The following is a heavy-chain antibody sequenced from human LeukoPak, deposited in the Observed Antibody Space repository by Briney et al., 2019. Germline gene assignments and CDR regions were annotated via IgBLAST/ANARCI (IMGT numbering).Heavy chain of an antibody. V-gene: IGHV1-8*01. D-gene: IGHD5-12*01. CDR1: GYTFTTYD. CDR2: MNPNSGDT. Sequence: ASVKVSCKASGYTFTTYDITWVRQATGQGLEWMGWMNPNSGDTAYAQKFQGRVAMTRDTSISTAYMELSSLRSEDTAVYYCARDLGLRTPSDGMDVWGQGTTVTVSS. CDR3: ARDLGLRTPSDGMDV. J-gene: IGHJ6*02.